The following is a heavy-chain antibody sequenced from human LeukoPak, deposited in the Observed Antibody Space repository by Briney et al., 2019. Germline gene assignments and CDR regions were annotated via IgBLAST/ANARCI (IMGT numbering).Heavy chain of an antibody. J-gene: IGHJ5*02. CDR1: GYTFTTYN. CDR2: INGSGGST. V-gene: IGHV1-46*01. D-gene: IGHD3-22*01. Sequence: ASLKLSCKASGYTFTTYNMNWVRQAPGQGLEWVAIINGSGGSTSYAQKFQGRVTMTRDTSTSTVYMELSSLRSEDTAVYYCARDRGAHYDSRNSNWFDPWGQGTLVTVSS. CDR3: ARDRGAHYDSRNSNWFDP.